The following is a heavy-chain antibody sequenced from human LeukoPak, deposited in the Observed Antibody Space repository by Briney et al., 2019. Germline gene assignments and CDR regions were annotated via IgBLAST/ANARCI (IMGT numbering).Heavy chain of an antibody. D-gene: IGHD5-18*01. CDR1: GGSISSGGYY. CDR2: IYYSGST. V-gene: IGHV4-31*03. CDR3: ARVDTAMVVDY. Sequence: SETLSLTCTVSGGSISSGGYYWSWIRQHPGKGLEWIGYIYYSGSTYYNPSLKSRVTISVDTSKNQFSLKLSSVTAADTAVYYCARVDTAMVVDYWGQGTLVTVSS. J-gene: IGHJ4*02.